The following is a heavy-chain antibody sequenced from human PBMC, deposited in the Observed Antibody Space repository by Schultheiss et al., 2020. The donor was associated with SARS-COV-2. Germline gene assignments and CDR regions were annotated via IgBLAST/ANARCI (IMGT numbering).Heavy chain of an antibody. J-gene: IGHJ5*02. CDR1: GGTFSSYA. D-gene: IGHD1-26*01. CDR2: ISGYNGNT. CDR3: ARPLPAGHRWSEGGGWFDP. Sequence: ASVKVSCKASGGTFSSYAITWMRQAPGQGLEWMGWISGYNGNTNYPEKFKDRVTMTTDTSTNTAYMELRSLRSDDTAVYYCARPLPAGHRWSEGGGWFDPWGQGTLVTVSS. V-gene: IGHV1-18*01.